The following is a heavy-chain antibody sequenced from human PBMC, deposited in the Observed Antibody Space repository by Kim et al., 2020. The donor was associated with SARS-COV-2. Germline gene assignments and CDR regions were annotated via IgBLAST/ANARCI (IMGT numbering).Heavy chain of an antibody. D-gene: IGHD3-10*01. V-gene: IGHV7-4-1*02. CDR3: ASPRVPEAFDI. CDR2: P. Sequence: PTYAQGCTGRFVFSLDTSVSTAYLQISSLKAEDTAVYYCASPRVPEAFDIWGQGTMVTVSS. J-gene: IGHJ3*02.